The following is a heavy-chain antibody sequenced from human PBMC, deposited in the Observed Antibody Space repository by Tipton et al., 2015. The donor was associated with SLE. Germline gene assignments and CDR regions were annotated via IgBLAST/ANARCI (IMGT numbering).Heavy chain of an antibody. J-gene: IGHJ6*02. CDR3: AREAAMSGDYFYYGMDV. D-gene: IGHD4-17*01. CDR1: GGTFSSYA. Sequence: QLVQSGAEVKKPGSSVKVSCKASGGTFSSYAISWVRQAPGQGLEWMGGIIPIFGTANYAQKFQGRVTITTDESTSTAYMELSSLRSDGPAVYYGAREAAMSGDYFYYGMDVWGQGTTVTVSS. CDR2: IIPIFGTA. V-gene: IGHV1-69*01.